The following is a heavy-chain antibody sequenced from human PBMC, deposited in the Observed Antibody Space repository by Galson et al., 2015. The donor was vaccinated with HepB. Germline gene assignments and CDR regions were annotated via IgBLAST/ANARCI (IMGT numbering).Heavy chain of an antibody. V-gene: IGHV1-69*06. CDR3: AKGGTTGSYLAFDS. CDR2: IIPMFGTP. J-gene: IGHJ4*02. Sequence: SVKVSCKASGGTFSSYAISWVRQAPGQGLEWMGGIIPMFGTPNNAQKFQGRVTITADKATSTAYMELSSLRSEDTAVYYCAKGGTTGSYLAFDSWGQGTLVTVSS. CDR1: GGTFSSYA. D-gene: IGHD1-26*01.